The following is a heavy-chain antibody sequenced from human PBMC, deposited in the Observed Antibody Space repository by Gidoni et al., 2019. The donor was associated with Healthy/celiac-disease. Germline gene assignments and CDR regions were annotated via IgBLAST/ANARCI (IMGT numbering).Heavy chain of an antibody. J-gene: IGHJ3*02. CDR2: INHSGST. V-gene: IGHV4-34*01. D-gene: IGHD4-17*01. CDR1: GGSFSGYY. CDR3: ARPFSDYGERGAFDI. Sequence: QVQLQQWGAGLLKPSATLSLTCAVYGGSFSGYYWSWIRQPPGKGLEWIGEINHSGSTNYNPSLKSRVTISVDTSKNQFSLKLSSVTAADTAVYYCARPFSDYGERGAFDIWGQGTMVTVSS.